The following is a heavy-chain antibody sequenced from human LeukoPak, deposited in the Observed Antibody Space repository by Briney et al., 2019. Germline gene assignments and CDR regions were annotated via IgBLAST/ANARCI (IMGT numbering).Heavy chain of an antibody. V-gene: IGHV3-30*02. CDR2: IRYDGSNK. J-gene: IGHJ4*02. CDR3: AKDSDIVVVVAAVLGPY. D-gene: IGHD2-15*01. CDR1: GFTFNSYG. Sequence: PGGSLRLSCAASGFTFNSYGMHWVRQAPGKGLEWVAFIRYDGSNKYYADSVKGRFTISRDNSKNTLYLQMNSLRAEDTAVYYCAKDSDIVVVVAAVLGPYWGQGTLVTVSS.